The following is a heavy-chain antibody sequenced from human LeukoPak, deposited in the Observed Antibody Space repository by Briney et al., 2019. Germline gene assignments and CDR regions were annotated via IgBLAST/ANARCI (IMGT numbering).Heavy chain of an antibody. J-gene: IGHJ3*02. CDR3: ARGRSITILRGVAISDGFDI. CDR2: IATSSDYI. Sequence: PGGSLRLSCAASGFTFSTYSMNWVRQAPGKGLNWVSSIATSSDYIYYAGSLKGRFTISRDNAKNSLYLHMKSLRPDDTAVYYCARGRSITILRGVAISDGFDIWGQGTKVTVS. V-gene: IGHV3-21*06. CDR1: GFTFSTYS. D-gene: IGHD3-10*01.